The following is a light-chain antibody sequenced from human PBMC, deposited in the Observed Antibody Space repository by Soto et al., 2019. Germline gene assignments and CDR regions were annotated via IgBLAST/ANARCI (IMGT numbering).Light chain of an antibody. V-gene: IGKV3-11*01. CDR2: SAS. CDR1: QSVSVN. CDR3: KQRSNWIN. J-gene: IGKJ5*01. Sequence: EVVMTQSPATLSVSPVERATLSCRSSQSVSVNLAFYQQKPGQPPRLLIYSASNRATGIPARFSVIGSGKDFTHTISGLEPEDFAVYYCKQRSNWINFGQGTRLEIK.